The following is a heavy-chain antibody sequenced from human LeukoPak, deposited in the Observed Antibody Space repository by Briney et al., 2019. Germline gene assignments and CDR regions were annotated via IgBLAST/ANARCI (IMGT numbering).Heavy chain of an antibody. CDR3: TGLLGDYVSNFDY. V-gene: IGHV3-73*01. D-gene: IGHD4-17*01. Sequence: GGSLRLSCAASGFTFSGSAMHWVRQASGKGLEWVGRIRTKANSHATAYAASVKGRFTISRDDSKNTAYLQMNSLNTEDTAVYYCTGLLGDYVSNFDYWGQGTLVTVSS. CDR2: IRTKANSHAT. CDR1: GFTFSGSA. J-gene: IGHJ4*02.